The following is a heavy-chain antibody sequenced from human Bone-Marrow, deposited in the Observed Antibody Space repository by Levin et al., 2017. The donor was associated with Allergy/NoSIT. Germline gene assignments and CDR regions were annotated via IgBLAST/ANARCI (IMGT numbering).Heavy chain of an antibody. D-gene: IGHD6-19*01. CDR2: ISNGGGNT. J-gene: IGHJ6*02. CDR3: AKDLAATLEGGAMDV. V-gene: IGHV3-23*01. Sequence: QPGGSLRLSCAASGFTFSSYAMNWVRQAPGKGLEWVSIISNGGGNTFYADSVKGRFTISRDNSKNTVFLQMNSLTAEDTALYYCAKDLAATLEGGAMDVWGQGTTVTVSS. CDR1: GFTFSSYA.